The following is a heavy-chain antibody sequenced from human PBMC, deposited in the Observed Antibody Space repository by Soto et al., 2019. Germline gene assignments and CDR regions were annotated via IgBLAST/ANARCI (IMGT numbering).Heavy chain of an antibody. CDR3: AKDDIVVVPAAMLDY. J-gene: IGHJ4*02. CDR1: GFTFSSYA. Sequence: GGSLRLSCAASGFTFSSYAMSWVRQAPGKGLEWVSAISGSGGSTYYADSVKGRFTISRDNSKNTRYLQMNSLRAEDTAVYYCAKDDIVVVPAAMLDYWGQGTLVTVSS. CDR2: ISGSGGST. D-gene: IGHD2-2*01. V-gene: IGHV3-23*01.